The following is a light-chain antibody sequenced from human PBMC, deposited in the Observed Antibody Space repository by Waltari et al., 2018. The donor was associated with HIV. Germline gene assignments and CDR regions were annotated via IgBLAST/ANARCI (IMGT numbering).Light chain of an antibody. CDR2: DVT. V-gene: IGLV2-14*03. Sequence: QSALSQPASVSAFPEQSITISCTGTATDVGAYNRVSWYQQVPNKAPKLILYDVTLRPSGFSSLFSGSKSGNTASLTISGLQADDEADYYCSSYTRSSTVIFGVGTKVAVL. CDR3: SSYTRSSTVI. J-gene: IGLJ2*01. CDR1: ATDVGAYNR.